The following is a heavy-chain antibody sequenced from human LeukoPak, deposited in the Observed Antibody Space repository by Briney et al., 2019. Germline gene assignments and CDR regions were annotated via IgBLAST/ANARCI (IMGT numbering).Heavy chain of an antibody. Sequence: GRSLRLSCAASGFTFDDYAMHWVRQAPGKGLEWVSGISWNSGSIGCADSVKGRFTISRDNAKNSLYLQMNSLRAEDTALYYCARGEYAFDIWGQGTMVTVSS. CDR1: GFTFDDYA. CDR2: ISWNSGSI. V-gene: IGHV3-9*01. J-gene: IGHJ3*02. D-gene: IGHD3-10*01. CDR3: ARGEYAFDI.